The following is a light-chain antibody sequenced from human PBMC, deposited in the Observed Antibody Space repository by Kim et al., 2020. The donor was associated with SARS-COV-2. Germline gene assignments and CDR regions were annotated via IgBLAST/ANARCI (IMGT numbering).Light chain of an antibody. V-gene: IGKV3D-15*01. CDR3: QQYDNWPPVT. Sequence: SPGERVTLSCRASQSVSNNLAGYQQKTGQPPRLLIYRASTRATGTPARFSGRGSGTEFTLDISSLQSEDFAVYYCQQYDNWPPVTFGGGTKVDIK. CDR2: RAS. J-gene: IGKJ4*01. CDR1: QSVSNN.